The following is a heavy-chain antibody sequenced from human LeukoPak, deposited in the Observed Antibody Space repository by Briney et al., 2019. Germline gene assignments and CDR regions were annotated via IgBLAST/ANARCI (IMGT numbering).Heavy chain of an antibody. V-gene: IGHV4-61*02. D-gene: IGHD3-22*01. CDR1: GDSISSGDYY. CDR2: ISSSGST. Sequence: TASETLSLTCTVSGDSISSGDYYWSWIRQPAGKGLEWIGRISSSGSTTYNPSLKSRVTISVDTSKNQFSLKLSSVTAADTAVYFCARGPYSYDSSGAFDIWGQGTMVTVSS. CDR3: ARGPYSYDSSGAFDI. J-gene: IGHJ3*02.